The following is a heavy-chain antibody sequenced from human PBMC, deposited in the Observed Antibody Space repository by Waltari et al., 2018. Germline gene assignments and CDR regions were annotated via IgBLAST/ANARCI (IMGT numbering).Heavy chain of an antibody. D-gene: IGHD3-22*01. V-gene: IGHV3-74*01. CDR1: GFTFSRYW. CDR3: ARVATKTYSSPVPGRPYYYGMDV. Sequence: EEQLVASGGGLAQPGESLRLSCAASGFTFSRYWMDWVRQAPGQELVWVSRISSDGSSTTYADSVKGRFTISRDNAKNTLYVQMNRLRAEDTAVYYCARVATKTYSSPVPGRPYYYGMDVWGQGTTVTVSS. J-gene: IGHJ6*02. CDR2: ISSDGSST.